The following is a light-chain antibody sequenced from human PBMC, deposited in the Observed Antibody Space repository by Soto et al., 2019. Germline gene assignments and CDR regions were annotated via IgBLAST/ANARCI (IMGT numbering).Light chain of an antibody. CDR3: QHSYSSPPST. Sequence: DIQMTQSPASLSASVGDRVTISCRASQTISTFLNWYQQTPGTAPRLLIYRASSVQSGVPPRFSGSGSGRDFTLTISSLRPEDIATYFCQHSYSSPPSTFGQGTKVDI. CDR2: RAS. CDR1: QTISTF. V-gene: IGKV1-39*01. J-gene: IGKJ1*01.